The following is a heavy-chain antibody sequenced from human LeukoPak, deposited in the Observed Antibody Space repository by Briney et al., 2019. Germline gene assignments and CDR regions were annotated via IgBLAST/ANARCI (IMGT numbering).Heavy chain of an antibody. D-gene: IGHD5-24*01. CDR2: ISYTGST. V-gene: IGHV4-59*01. J-gene: IGHJ4*02. CDR1: GDSITSYY. Sequence: SETLSLTCTVPGDSITSYYWSWIRQSPGKGLEWIGYISYTGSTNYNPSLKNRVTMSDTSRNQFSLKLTSVTAADTAVYYCAREDDYRFDYWGQGTLVTVSS. CDR3: AREDDYRFDY.